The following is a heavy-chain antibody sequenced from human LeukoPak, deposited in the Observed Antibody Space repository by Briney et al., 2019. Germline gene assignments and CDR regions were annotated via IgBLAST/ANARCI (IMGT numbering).Heavy chain of an antibody. V-gene: IGHV4-4*09. J-gene: IGHJ4*02. D-gene: IGHD6-6*01. CDR3: AGQSIAAHVDY. Sequence: SETLSLTCTVSGGSISTYYWSWIRQPPGKGLEWIGYIYTSGITNYNPSLKSRVSMSVDTSKNQFSLRLSSVTAADTAVYYCAGQSIAAHVDYWGQGTLVTVSS. CDR2: IYTSGIT. CDR1: GGSISTYY.